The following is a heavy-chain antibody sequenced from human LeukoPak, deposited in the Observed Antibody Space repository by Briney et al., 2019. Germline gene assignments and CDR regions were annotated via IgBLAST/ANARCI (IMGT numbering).Heavy chain of an antibody. V-gene: IGHV4-59*01. CDR1: GGSISSYY. CDR3: ARWNSASYSSDF. D-gene: IGHD1-26*01. J-gene: IGHJ4*02. CDR2: IYYSGST. Sequence: SETLSVTCTVSGGSISSYYWSWIRQPPAKGLEWIGYIYYSGSTNYNPSLKSRVTISVDTSKNQFPLKLSSVTAADTAVYYCARWNSASYSSDFWGQGALVTVSS.